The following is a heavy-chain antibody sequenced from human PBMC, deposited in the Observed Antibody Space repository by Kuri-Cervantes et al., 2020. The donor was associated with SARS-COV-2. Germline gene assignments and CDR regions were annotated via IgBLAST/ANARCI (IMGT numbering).Heavy chain of an antibody. J-gene: IGHJ4*02. CDR2: TSYDGTSK. D-gene: IGHD2-21*01. CDR1: GFTFNNYA. Sequence: GESLKISCAASGFTFNNYAMNWVRQTPGEGLEWVATTSYDGTSKYYADSVKGRFTISRDNSKNTLYLQMNNLRGDDTAVYFCARGRVGVEDFWGQGTLVTVSS. V-gene: IGHV3-30-3*01. CDR3: ARGRVGVEDF.